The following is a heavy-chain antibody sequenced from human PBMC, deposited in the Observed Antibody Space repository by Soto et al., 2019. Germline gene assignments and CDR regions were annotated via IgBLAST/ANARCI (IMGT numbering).Heavy chain of an antibody. Sequence: XETLCLTCAVYGWSVNGYYWNWIRQPPGKGLEWIGEINRTGGTHYNPSLKSRVTMSVDTSKNQFSLRLSSVTAADTAIYYCATRITVFGLLIPPFDHWGQGTQVTVSS. CDR2: INRTGGT. CDR3: ATRITVFGLLIPPFDH. V-gene: IGHV4-34*01. J-gene: IGHJ5*02. CDR1: GWSVNGYY. D-gene: IGHD3-3*01.